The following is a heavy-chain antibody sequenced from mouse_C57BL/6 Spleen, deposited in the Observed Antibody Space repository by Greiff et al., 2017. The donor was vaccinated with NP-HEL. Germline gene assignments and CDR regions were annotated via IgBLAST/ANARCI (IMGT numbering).Heavy chain of an antibody. D-gene: IGHD3-3*01. J-gene: IGHJ3*01. CDR2: IHPGDGDT. Sequence: VQLQQSGPELVKPGASVKISCKASGYAFSSSWMNWVKQRPGKGLEWIGRIHPGDGDTNYNGKFKGKATLTADKSSSTAYMQLSSLTSEDSAVYFCARGDGETWFAYWGQGTLVTVSA. CDR3: ARGDGETWFAY. V-gene: IGHV1-82*01. CDR1: GYAFSSSW.